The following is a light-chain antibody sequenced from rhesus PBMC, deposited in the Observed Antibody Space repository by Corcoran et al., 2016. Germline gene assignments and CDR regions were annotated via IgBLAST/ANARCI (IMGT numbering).Light chain of an antibody. V-gene: IGKV1-38*01. J-gene: IGKJ3*01. CDR3: QQRNSYPFT. CDR2: DAS. CDR1: QGISSY. Sequence: DIQLTQSPSSLSATVGDRVTITCRASQGISSYLAWYQQKSGKAPKLLIYDASNLQSGVPSRFSGSGSWTECTLTLSSLQPEDFATYYFQQRNSYPFTFGPGTKLDIK.